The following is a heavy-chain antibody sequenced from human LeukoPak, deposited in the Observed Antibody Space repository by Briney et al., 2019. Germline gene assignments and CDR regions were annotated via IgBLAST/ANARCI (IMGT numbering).Heavy chain of an antibody. CDR2: IYTSGST. Sequence: PSETLSLTCTVSGGSISSYYWSWSRQPPGEGLWWISYIYTSGSTNYTPSLTRRVTISLDTANNQSSRNLNSVTSANRAVYYRVRPLEWYVDPYYLDYWSHETLVTVSS. V-gene: IGHV4-4*09. CDR1: GGSISSYY. J-gene: IGHJ4*01. CDR3: VRPLEWYVDPYYLDY. D-gene: IGHD3-3*01.